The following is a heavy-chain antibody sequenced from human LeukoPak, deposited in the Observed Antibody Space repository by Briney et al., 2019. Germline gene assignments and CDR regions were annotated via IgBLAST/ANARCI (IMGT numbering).Heavy chain of an antibody. D-gene: IGHD3-9*01. CDR3: ASVPAYYDILTGYSLDY. CDR1: GGSFSGYY. CDR2: INHSGST. J-gene: IGHJ4*02. Sequence: SETLSLTCAVYGGSFSGYYWSWIRQPPGKGLEWIGEINHSGSTNYSPSLKSRVTISVDTSKNQFSLKLSSVTAADTAVYYCASVPAYYDILTGYSLDYWGQGTLVTVSS. V-gene: IGHV4-34*01.